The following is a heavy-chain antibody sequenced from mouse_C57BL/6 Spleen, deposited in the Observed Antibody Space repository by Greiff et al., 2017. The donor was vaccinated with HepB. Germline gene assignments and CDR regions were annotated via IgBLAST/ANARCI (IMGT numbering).Heavy chain of an antibody. Sequence: QVQLQQPGAELVKPGASVKLSCKASGYTFTSYWMHWVKQRPGQGLEWIGMIHPNRGSTNYNEKFKSKATLTVDKSSSTADMQLSSLTSEDSAVYYCARGNHYYGSSDYWGQGTTLTVSS. V-gene: IGHV1-64*01. J-gene: IGHJ2*01. CDR2: IHPNRGST. D-gene: IGHD1-1*01. CDR1: GYTFTSYW. CDR3: ARGNHYYGSSDY.